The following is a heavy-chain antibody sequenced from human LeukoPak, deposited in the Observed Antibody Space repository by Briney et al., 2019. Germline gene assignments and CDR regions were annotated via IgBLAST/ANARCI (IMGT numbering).Heavy chain of an antibody. CDR1: GFTFSSYS. J-gene: IGHJ4*02. CDR3: AKGPLRGTAAAIDY. V-gene: IGHV3-30*18. CDR2: ISYDGRNK. D-gene: IGHD2-2*01. Sequence: GGSLRLSCAASGFTFSSYSMNWVRQAPGKGLEWVAVISYDGRNKHYPDSVKGRFTISRDISTDTLWLQMDSLRTEDTAVYYCAKGPLRGTAAAIDYWGQGTLVTVSS.